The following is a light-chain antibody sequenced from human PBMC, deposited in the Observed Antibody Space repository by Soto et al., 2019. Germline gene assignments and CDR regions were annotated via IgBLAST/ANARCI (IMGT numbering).Light chain of an antibody. CDR2: GNS. Sequence: QSVLTQPPSVSGAPGHRVTISCTGSSSNIGAGYDVHWYQQLPGTAPKLLIYGNSNRPSGVPDRFSGSKSGTSASLAITWLQAEDEADYYCQSYDSSLSGYVFGTGTKLTVL. V-gene: IGLV1-40*01. CDR1: SSNIGAGYD. J-gene: IGLJ1*01. CDR3: QSYDSSLSGYV.